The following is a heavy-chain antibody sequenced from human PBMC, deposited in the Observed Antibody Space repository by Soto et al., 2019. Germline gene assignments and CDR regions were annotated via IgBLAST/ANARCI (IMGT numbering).Heavy chain of an antibody. D-gene: IGHD1-7*01. CDR3: ARRPGTTNYYYGMDV. CDR2: IIPIFGTA. Sequence: SVKVSCKASGGTFSSYAISWVRQAPGQGLEWMGGIIPIFGTANYAQKFQGRVTITADKSTSTAYMELSSLRSEDTAVYYCARRPGTTNYYYGMDVWGHGTTVTVSS. V-gene: IGHV1-69*06. J-gene: IGHJ6*02. CDR1: GGTFSSYA.